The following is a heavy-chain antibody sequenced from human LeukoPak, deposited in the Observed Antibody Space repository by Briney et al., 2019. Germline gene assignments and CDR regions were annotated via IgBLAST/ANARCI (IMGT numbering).Heavy chain of an antibody. Sequence: SETLSLTCTVSDYSISSGHYWGWVRQPPGKGLEWIGNIYHTETTYYNPSLKSRITISVDTSKNQFSLRLSSVTAADTAVYYCARIGDRGVYFDYWGQGTLVTVSS. CDR3: ARIGDRGVYFDY. CDR1: DYSISSGHY. CDR2: IYHTETT. V-gene: IGHV4-38-2*02. D-gene: IGHD3-16*01. J-gene: IGHJ4*02.